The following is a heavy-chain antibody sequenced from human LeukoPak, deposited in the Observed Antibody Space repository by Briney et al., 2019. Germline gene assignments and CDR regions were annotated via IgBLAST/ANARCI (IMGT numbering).Heavy chain of an antibody. V-gene: IGHV4-34*01. CDR2: INHSGST. CDR3: ARGRHRGYSYGYPNWFDP. D-gene: IGHD5-18*01. Sequence: PSETLSLTCAVYGGYFSGYYWSWIRQPPGKGLEWIGEINHSGSTNYNPSLKSRVTISVDTSKNQFSLKLSSVTAADTAVYYCARGRHRGYSYGYPNWFDPWGQGTLVTVSS. CDR1: GGYFSGYY. J-gene: IGHJ5*02.